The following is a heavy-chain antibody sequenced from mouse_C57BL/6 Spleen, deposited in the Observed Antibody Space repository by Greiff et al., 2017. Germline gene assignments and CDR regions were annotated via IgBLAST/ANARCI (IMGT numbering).Heavy chain of an antibody. D-gene: IGHD1-1*02. CDR3: AITGGGSYPSWFAY. Sequence: EVHLVESGPELVKPGASVKISCKASGYSFTGYYMNWVKQSPEKSLEWIGEINPSTGGTTYNQKFKAKATLTVDKSSSTPYMQLQSLNSDDSAVYYSAITGGGSYPSWFAYWGQGTLVTVSA. J-gene: IGHJ3*01. CDR1: GYSFTGYY. V-gene: IGHV1-42*01. CDR2: INPSTGGT.